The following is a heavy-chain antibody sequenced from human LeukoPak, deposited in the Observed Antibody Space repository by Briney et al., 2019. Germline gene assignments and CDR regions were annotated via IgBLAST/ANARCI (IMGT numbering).Heavy chain of an antibody. CDR3: ARGQVYFDY. CDR2: IYYSGST. CDR1: GGSISSSSYY. Sequence: SETLSLTCTVSGGSISSSSYYWGWIRQPPGKGLEYIGSIYYSGSTYYNPSLKSRVTISVDTSKNQFSLKLSSVTAADTAVYYCARGQVYFDYWGQGTLVTVSS. J-gene: IGHJ4*02. V-gene: IGHV4-39*01.